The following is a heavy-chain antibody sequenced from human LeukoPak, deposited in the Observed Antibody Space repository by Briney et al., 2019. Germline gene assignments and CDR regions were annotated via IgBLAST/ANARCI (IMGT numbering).Heavy chain of an antibody. D-gene: IGHD5-18*01. Sequence: GGSLRLSCAASGFTFSSYGMHWVRQAPGKGLEWVAVIWYDGSNKYYADSVKGRFTISRDNSKYTLYLQMNSLRAEDTAVYYCAREVYNYASIDYGMDVWGQGTTVTVSS. CDR3: AREVYNYASIDYGMDV. J-gene: IGHJ6*02. CDR1: GFTFSSYG. CDR2: IWYDGSNK. V-gene: IGHV3-33*01.